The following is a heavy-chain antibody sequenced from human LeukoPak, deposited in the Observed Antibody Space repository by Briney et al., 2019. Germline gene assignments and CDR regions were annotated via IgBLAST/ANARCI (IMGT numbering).Heavy chain of an antibody. J-gene: IGHJ5*02. Sequence: ASVKVSCKASGYTFTGYYMHWVRQAPGQGLEWMGWINPNSGGTNYAQKFQGRVTMTRDTSISTAYMELSRPRSDDTAVYYCARENYDSSGYNWFDPWGQGTLVTVSS. V-gene: IGHV1-2*02. CDR3: ARENYDSSGYNWFDP. CDR2: INPNSGGT. CDR1: GYTFTGYY. D-gene: IGHD3-22*01.